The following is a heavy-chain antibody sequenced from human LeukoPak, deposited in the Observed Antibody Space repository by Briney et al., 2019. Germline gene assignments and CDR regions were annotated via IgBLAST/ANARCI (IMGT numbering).Heavy chain of an antibody. V-gene: IGHV3-48*03. CDR2: ISSSGSTI. CDR3: ARGQRWAILTGHDTFDI. CDR1: GFTFSSYE. D-gene: IGHD3-9*01. J-gene: IGHJ3*02. Sequence: GGSLRLSCAASGFTFSSYEMNWVRQAPGKGLEWVSYISSSGSTIYYADSVKGRFTISRDNAKNSLYLQMNSLRAEDTAVYYCARGQRWAILTGHDTFDIWGQGTMVPVSS.